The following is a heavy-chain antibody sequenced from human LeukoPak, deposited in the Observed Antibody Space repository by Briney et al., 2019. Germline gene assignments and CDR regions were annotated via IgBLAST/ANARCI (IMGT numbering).Heavy chain of an antibody. CDR3: ARERMSTGDPFDI. CDR2: IYHSGST. V-gene: IGHV4-30-2*01. J-gene: IGHJ3*02. D-gene: IGHD5/OR15-5a*01. Sequence: PSQTLSLTCAVSGGSISSGGYSWSWIRQPPGKGLEWIGYIYHSGSTSYNPSLKSRLTISIDRSKNQFSLNLSSVTAADTALYYCARERMSTGDPFDIWGQGTMVTVSS. CDR1: GGSISSGGYS.